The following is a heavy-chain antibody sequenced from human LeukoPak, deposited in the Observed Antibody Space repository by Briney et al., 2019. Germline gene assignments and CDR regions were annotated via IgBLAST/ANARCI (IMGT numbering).Heavy chain of an antibody. J-gene: IGHJ4*02. CDR3: ARIGYSSSCFDY. CDR2: IKQDGSEI. D-gene: IGHD6-13*01. CDR1: GFTFNNYW. V-gene: IGHV3-7*01. Sequence: GGSLRLSCEASGFTFNNYWMSWVRQAPEKGLEWVANIKQDGSEIDYVGSLKGRFTVSRDNAMNSVHLQMNGVRVEDTAVYYCARIGYSSSCFDYWGQGTLVTVSS.